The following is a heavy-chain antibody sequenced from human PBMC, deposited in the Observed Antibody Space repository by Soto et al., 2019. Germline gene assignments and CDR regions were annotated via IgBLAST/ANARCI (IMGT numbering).Heavy chain of an antibody. CDR3: ARVLAVAGTGAYWYFDL. CDR1: GYTFTSYD. D-gene: IGHD6-19*01. Sequence: QVQLVQSGAEVKKPGASVKVSCKASGYTFTSYDINWVRQATGQGLEWMGWMNPNSGNTGYAQKFQGRVTMTRNTSISTADMELSSLRSEATAVYYCARVLAVAGTGAYWYFDLWGRGTLVTVSS. CDR2: MNPNSGNT. J-gene: IGHJ2*01. V-gene: IGHV1-8*01.